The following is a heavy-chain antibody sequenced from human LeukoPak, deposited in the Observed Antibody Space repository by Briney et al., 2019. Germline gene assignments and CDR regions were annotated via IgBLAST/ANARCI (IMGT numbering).Heavy chain of an antibody. V-gene: IGHV3-21*01. D-gene: IGHD3-10*01. Sequence: PGGSLRLSCAASGFTFRSYWMHWVRQAPGKGLEWVSSISSSSSYIYYADSVKGRFTISRDNAKNSLYLQMNSLRAEDTAVYYCARAITMVRGVINGIDYWGQGTLVTVSS. CDR1: GFTFRSYW. CDR3: ARAITMVRGVINGIDY. J-gene: IGHJ4*02. CDR2: ISSSSSYI.